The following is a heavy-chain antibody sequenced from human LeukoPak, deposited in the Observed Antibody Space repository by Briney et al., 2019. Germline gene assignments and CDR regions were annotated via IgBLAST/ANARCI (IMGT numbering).Heavy chain of an antibody. CDR2: ISDDGSNK. D-gene: IGHD3-22*01. CDR1: GFTFSSYA. V-gene: IGHV3-30-3*01. CDR3: ARGGLRITMVVVVSPLFDY. Sequence: PGGSLRLCCAASGFTFSSYAMHWVRQAPGKGVEWVAVISDDGSNKYYADSVKGRFTISRDNSKNTPYLQMNSLRAEDTAVYYCARGGLRITMVVVVSPLFDYWGQGTLVTVSS. J-gene: IGHJ4*02.